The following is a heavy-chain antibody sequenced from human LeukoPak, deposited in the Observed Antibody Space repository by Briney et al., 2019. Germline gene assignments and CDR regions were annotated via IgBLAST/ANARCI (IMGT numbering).Heavy chain of an antibody. CDR1: GFTFSTYN. CDR2: ITSSSSYT. J-gene: IGHJ3*02. CDR3: ARSIHRDYYDSTPNDAFDI. Sequence: GGSLRLSCAASGFTFSTYNMNWVRQAPGKGLEWVSSITSSSSYTFYADSVKGRFTISRDNAKNSLYLQMNSLRAEDTAVYYCARSIHRDYYDSTPNDAFDIWGQGTMVTVSS. V-gene: IGHV3-21*01. D-gene: IGHD3-22*01.